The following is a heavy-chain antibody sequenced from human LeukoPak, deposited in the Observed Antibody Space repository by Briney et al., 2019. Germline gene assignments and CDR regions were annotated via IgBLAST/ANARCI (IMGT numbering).Heavy chain of an antibody. J-gene: IGHJ3*02. CDR2: IKEDGGEN. V-gene: IGHV3-7*03. D-gene: IGHD6-13*01. Sequence: GGSLRLSCVASGFTFRRYWMSWVRQAPGKGLEWVANIKEDGGENYYVDSVKGRFTISRDDAKNSLYLQMNSLRAEDMALYYCAKGRTAAAGNGGAFDIWGQGTMVTVSS. CDR3: AKGRTAAAGNGGAFDI. CDR1: GFTFRRYW.